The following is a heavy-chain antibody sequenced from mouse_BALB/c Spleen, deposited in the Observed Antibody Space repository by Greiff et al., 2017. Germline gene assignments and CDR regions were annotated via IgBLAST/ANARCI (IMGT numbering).Heavy chain of an antibody. V-gene: IGHV14-3*02. Sequence: EVQLQQSGAELVKPGASVKLSCTASGFNIKDTYMHWVKQRPEQGLEWIGRLDPANGNTKYDPKFQGKATITPDTSSNTACLQLSSLTSEDTAVYYCAYDGPTGYWGQGTLVTVSA. CDR2: LDPANGNT. J-gene: IGHJ3*01. CDR3: AYDGPTGY. D-gene: IGHD1-1*02. CDR1: GFNIKDTY.